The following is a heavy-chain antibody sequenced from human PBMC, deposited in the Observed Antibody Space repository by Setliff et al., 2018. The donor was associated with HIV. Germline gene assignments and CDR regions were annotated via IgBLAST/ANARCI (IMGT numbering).Heavy chain of an antibody. J-gene: IGHJ4*02. D-gene: IGHD2-21*02. Sequence: PSETLSLTCTVSGASMTDFYWSWIRQTPGKGLEWIGQIYYNGITNYNPSLKSRVSMSMDTSKTQFPLRLSSVTAADTAVYYCARIFGGNSAPFDYWGQGILVTVPQ. CDR1: GASMTDFY. CDR3: ARIFGGNSAPFDY. V-gene: IGHV4-59*01. CDR2: IYYNGIT.